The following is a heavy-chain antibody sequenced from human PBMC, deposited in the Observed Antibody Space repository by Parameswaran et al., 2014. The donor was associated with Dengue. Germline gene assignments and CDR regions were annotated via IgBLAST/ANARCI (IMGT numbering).Heavy chain of an antibody. J-gene: IGHJ4*02. CDR2: IHYSGST. V-gene: IGHV4-59*08. CDR3: ARHSSSGWWTFDS. D-gene: IGHD6-19*01. Sequence: VRQAPGKGLEWIGQIHYSGSTKYNPSLKSRVTISLDTSKNHFSLKVSSVTAADTALYYCARHSSSGWWTFDSWGQGTLVTVSS.